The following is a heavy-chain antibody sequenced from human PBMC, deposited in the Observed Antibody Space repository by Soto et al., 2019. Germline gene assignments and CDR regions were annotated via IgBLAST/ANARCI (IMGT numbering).Heavy chain of an antibody. CDR2: MNVDTGGT. D-gene: IGHD5-18*01. J-gene: IGHJ4*02. V-gene: IGHV1-2*06. Sequence: ASVKVSGKASGYRFTTFYIHWVRQTPGQGLEWMGRMNVDTGGTTYAQKFQGRVTMTRDTSISTAYMEVTNVKSDDTAIYYCARDGNFVLRGYSFGFAFWGQGTRVTVSS. CDR1: GYRFTTFY. CDR3: ARDGNFVLRGYSFGFAF.